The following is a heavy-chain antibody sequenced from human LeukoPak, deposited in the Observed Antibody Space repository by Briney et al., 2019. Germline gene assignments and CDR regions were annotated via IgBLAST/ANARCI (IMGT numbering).Heavy chain of an antibody. Sequence: PGGSLRLSCAASGFSLSSYWMHWVRQTPGKGLVWVSRINNDGSSTRYADSVKGRFTISRDNAKNTLYLQMNSLRAEDTALYFRASQGYCSGGTCQGYWGLGTLVTVSS. V-gene: IGHV3-74*01. CDR1: GFSLSSYW. CDR3: ASQGYCSGGTCQGY. D-gene: IGHD2-15*01. CDR2: INNDGSST. J-gene: IGHJ4*02.